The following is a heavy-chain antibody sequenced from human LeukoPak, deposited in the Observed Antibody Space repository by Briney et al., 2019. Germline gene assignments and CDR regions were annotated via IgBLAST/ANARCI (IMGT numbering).Heavy chain of an antibody. J-gene: IGHJ4*02. Sequence: SETLSLTCTVSGGSISSYYWNWIRQPAGKGLEWIGRIHTSGSTNYNASLKRGGTMSVETSKNQFSLKLSSVTAADTAVYYCARGKVVAGTPGQNSWDYWGQGTLVTVSS. V-gene: IGHV4-4*07. CDR3: ARGKVVAGTPGQNSWDY. CDR2: IHTSGST. D-gene: IGHD6-19*01. CDR1: GGSISSYY.